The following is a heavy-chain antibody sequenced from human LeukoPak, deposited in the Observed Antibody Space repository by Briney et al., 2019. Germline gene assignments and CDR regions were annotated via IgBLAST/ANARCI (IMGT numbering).Heavy chain of an antibody. Sequence: ASVKVSCNASGYRFTSYSISWVRQAPGQGLEWVGWISSYNGKTNYGKNVQGRVTKTSDTSTSTAYMELRSLRSDDTAIYYCARNYDSSKDGNDYWGQGTLVSVSS. J-gene: IGHJ4*02. CDR3: ARNYDSSKDGNDY. V-gene: IGHV1-18*01. CDR2: ISSYNGKT. CDR1: GYRFTSYS. D-gene: IGHD3-22*01.